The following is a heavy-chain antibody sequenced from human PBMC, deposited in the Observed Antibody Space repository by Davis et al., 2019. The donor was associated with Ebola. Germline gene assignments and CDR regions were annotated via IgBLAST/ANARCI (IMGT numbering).Heavy chain of an antibody. D-gene: IGHD7-27*01. Sequence: LRLSCTVSGASISSGGYSWSWIRQPPGKALEWIGYIYHTGSAYYNPSLKGRVAISVDTSRNQFSLMVTSVTAADTAIYYCARERRELGPYYYYGLDVWGKGTTVAVSS. CDR3: ARERRELGPYYYYGLDV. CDR2: IYHTGSA. J-gene: IGHJ6*04. CDR1: GASISSGGYS. V-gene: IGHV4-30-2*01.